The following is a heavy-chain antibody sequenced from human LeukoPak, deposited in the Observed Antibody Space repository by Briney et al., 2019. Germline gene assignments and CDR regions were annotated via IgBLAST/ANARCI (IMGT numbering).Heavy chain of an antibody. D-gene: IGHD6-13*01. Sequence: ASVKVSCKASGDTVTSYDINWVRHTTGQWLVLMGWMNPSSGNTGYAQKFEGRVTMHRNTSISTAYMEMSRLRSEDTAVYYCARGYIAAADTFDYWGQGTLVTVSS. CDR2: MNPSSGNT. CDR1: GDTVTSYD. J-gene: IGHJ4*02. CDR3: ARGYIAAADTFDY. V-gene: IGHV1-8*01.